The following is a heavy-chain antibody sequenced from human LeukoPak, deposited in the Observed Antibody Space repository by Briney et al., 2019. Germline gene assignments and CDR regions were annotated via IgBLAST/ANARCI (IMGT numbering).Heavy chain of an antibody. CDR2: INHSGST. Sequence: SETLSLTCAVYGGSFSGYYWSWIRQPPGKGLEWIGEINHSGSTNYNPSLKSRVTISVDTSKNQFSLKLSSVTAADTAVYYCARPGYCSSTSCYDGDYWGQGTLVTVSS. CDR3: ARPGYCSSTSCYDGDY. J-gene: IGHJ4*02. D-gene: IGHD2-2*01. V-gene: IGHV4-34*01. CDR1: GGSFSGYY.